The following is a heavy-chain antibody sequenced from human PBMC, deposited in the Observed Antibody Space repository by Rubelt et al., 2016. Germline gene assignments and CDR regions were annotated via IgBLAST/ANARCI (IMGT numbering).Heavy chain of an antibody. CDR1: GFTVSSNY. Sequence: EVQLVESGGGLVQPGGSLRLSCAASGFTVSSNYMSWVRQAPGKGLEWVSVIYSGGSTYYADSVKGRFTISRDNSKNTLYRQMNSLRAEDTAVYYCARGHRTTEYSSSHFDYWGQGTLVTVSS. CDR3: ARGHRTTEYSSSHFDY. J-gene: IGHJ4*02. V-gene: IGHV3-66*01. CDR2: IYSGGST. D-gene: IGHD6-6*01.